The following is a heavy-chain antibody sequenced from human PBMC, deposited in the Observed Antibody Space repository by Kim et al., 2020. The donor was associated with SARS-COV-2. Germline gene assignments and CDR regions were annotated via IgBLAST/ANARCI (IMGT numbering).Heavy chain of an antibody. Sequence: GGSLRLSCAASGFTFSNAWMSWVRQAPGKGLEWVGRIKSKTDGGTTDYAAPVKGRFTISRDDSKNTLYLQMNSLKTEDTTVYYCTIRNIGYCSGGSCYPGGYWGQGTLVTVSA. V-gene: IGHV3-15*01. J-gene: IGHJ4*02. CDR3: TIRNIGYCSGGSCYPGGY. D-gene: IGHD2-15*01. CDR2: IKSKTDGGTT. CDR1: GFTFSNAW.